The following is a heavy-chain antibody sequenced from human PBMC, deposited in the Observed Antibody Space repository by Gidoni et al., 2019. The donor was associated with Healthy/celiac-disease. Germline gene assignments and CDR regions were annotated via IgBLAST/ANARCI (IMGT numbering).Heavy chain of an antibody. CDR3: ARGDTIFGVVNQGAEYFQH. D-gene: IGHD3-3*01. J-gene: IGHJ1*01. Sequence: QVQQVESGGGVVQPGRSLRLSCAASGFTFSSYAMHWVRQAPGKGLEWVAVISYDGSNKYYADSVKGRFTISRDNSKNTLYLQMNSLRAEDTAVYYCARGDTIFGVVNQGAEYFQHWGQGTLVTVSS. V-gene: IGHV3-30-3*01. CDR1: GFTFSSYA. CDR2: ISYDGSNK.